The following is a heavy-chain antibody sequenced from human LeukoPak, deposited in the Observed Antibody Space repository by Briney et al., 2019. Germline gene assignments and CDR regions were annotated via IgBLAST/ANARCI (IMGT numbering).Heavy chain of an antibody. CDR2: INPNSGGT. Sequence: ASVKVSCKASGYTFTGYYIHWVRQAPGQGLEWMGWINPNSGGTDFAQRFQGRVTMTRDTSISTAYMELSSLRSEDTAVYYCARSRTDYYSSSWYRGPLVYYMDVWGKGTTVTVSS. J-gene: IGHJ6*03. CDR3: ARSRTDYYSSSWYRGPLVYYMDV. CDR1: GYTFTGYY. V-gene: IGHV1-2*02. D-gene: IGHD6-13*01.